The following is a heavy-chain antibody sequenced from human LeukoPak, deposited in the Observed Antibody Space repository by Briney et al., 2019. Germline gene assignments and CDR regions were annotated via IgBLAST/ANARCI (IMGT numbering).Heavy chain of an antibody. CDR1: GFTFSSYG. CDR2: IRYDGSNK. D-gene: IGHD5-24*01. V-gene: IGHV3-30*02. J-gene: IGHJ4*02. CDR3: AKDLRWLRSAFDY. Sequence: PGGTLRLSCAASGFTFSSYGMHWVRQAPAKGLEGVAFIRYDGSNKYYADFVRRRFTISTHNSKNPLYLQMNGVRAEDTAVYYCAKDLRWLRSAFDYWGQGTLVTVSS.